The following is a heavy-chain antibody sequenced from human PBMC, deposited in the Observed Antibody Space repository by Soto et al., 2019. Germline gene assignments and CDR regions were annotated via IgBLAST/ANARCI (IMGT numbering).Heavy chain of an antibody. J-gene: IGHJ3*02. CDR3: ATDFERAHDAFDI. CDR1: GFTFSSYG. CDR2: ISYDGSNK. V-gene: IGHV3-30*03. Sequence: PGGSLRLSCAASGFTFSSYGMHWVRQAPGKGLEWVAVISYDGSNKYYADSVKGRFTISRDNSKNTLYLQMNSLRAEDTAVYHCATDFERAHDAFDIWGQGTMVTVSS. D-gene: IGHD3-9*01.